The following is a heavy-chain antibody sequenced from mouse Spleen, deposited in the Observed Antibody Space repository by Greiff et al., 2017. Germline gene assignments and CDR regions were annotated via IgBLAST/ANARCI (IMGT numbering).Heavy chain of an antibody. CDR1: GYTFTDYE. V-gene: IGHV1-15*01. J-gene: IGHJ2*01. Sequence: VQLQQSGAELVRPGASVTLSCKASGYTFTDYEMHWVKQTPVHGLEWIGAIDPETGGTAYNQKFKGKAILTADKSSSTAYMELRSLTSEDSAVYYCTRAITTVPLFDYWGQGTTLTVSS. CDR2: IDPETGGT. D-gene: IGHD1-1*01. CDR3: TRAITTVPLFDY.